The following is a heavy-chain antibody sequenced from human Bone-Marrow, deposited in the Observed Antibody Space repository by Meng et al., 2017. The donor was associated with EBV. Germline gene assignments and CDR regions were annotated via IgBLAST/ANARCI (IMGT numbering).Heavy chain of an antibody. V-gene: IGHV4-4*02. CDR1: GGSISSSNW. CDR2: IDHSGST. J-gene: IGHJ4*02. D-gene: IGHD3-10*01. CDR3: ARDISGTIDY. Sequence: QVHVQESGPGIVNASGTLSRTCGVAGGSISSSNWWSWVRQPPGKGLEWIGEIDHSGSTNYNPSLKSRVTISIDKSKNQFSLKLSSVTAADTAVYYCARDISGTIDYWGQGTLVTVSS.